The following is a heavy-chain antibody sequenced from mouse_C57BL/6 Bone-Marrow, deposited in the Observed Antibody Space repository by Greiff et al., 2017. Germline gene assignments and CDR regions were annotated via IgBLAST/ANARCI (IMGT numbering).Heavy chain of an antibody. CDR2: IDPENGDT. V-gene: IGHV14-4*01. CDR1: GYTFKDYY. CDR3: TTPSVVSHGWYFDV. J-gene: IGHJ1*03. D-gene: IGHD6-2*01. Sequence: VQLQQSGAELVRPGASVKLSCTASGYTFKDYYMHWVKQRPEHGLEWIGWIDPENGDTDYTAKFQGKATITADTSSNTAYMQLSSLTSEDTAVYYCTTPSVVSHGWYFDVWGTGTTVTVSS.